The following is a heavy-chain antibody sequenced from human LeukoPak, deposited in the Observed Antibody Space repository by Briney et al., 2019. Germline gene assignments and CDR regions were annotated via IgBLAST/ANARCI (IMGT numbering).Heavy chain of an antibody. V-gene: IGHV4-39*07. CDR1: GGSISSSYYY. CDR3: ASWDCSSTSCYLGY. D-gene: IGHD2-2*01. CDR2: IYYSGST. J-gene: IGHJ4*02. Sequence: SETLSLTCTVSGGSISSSYYYWGWIRQPPGKGLEWIGSIYYSGSTYYNPSLKSRVTISVDTSKNQFSLKLSSVTAADTAVYYCASWDCSSTSCYLGYWGQGTLVTVSS.